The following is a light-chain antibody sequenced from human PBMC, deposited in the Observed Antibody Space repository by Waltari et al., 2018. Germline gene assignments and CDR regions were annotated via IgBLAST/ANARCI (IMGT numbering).Light chain of an antibody. CDR3: QSYDTSLSVV. J-gene: IGLJ3*02. V-gene: IGLV1-40*01. CDR2: GST. Sequence: QSVLTQPPSVSGAPGQRVTISCPGSGSNIGAGYDVHWYQQLPRAAPNPLIYGSTSRPLGVPARFFGSTSGTSASLAITGLQAEDEADYYCQSYDTSLSVVFGGGTKLTVL. CDR1: GSNIGAGYD.